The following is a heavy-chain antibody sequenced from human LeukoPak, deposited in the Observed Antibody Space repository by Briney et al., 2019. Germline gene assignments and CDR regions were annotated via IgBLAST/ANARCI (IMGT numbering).Heavy chain of an antibody. CDR1: GYTLTELS. D-gene: IGHD4-17*01. V-gene: IGHV1-24*01. Sequence: ASVKVSCKVSGYTLTELSMHWVRQAPGKGLEWMGGFDPEDGETIYAQKFQGRVTMTEDTSTDTAYMELSSLRSEDTAVYYCATVIGPPPHTDWFDPWGQGTLVTVSS. J-gene: IGHJ5*02. CDR3: ATVIGPPPHTDWFDP. CDR2: FDPEDGET.